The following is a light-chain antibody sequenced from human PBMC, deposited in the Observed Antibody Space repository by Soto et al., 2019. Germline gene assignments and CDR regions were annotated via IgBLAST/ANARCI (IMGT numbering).Light chain of an antibody. CDR2: AAS. CDR1: QGISNY. CDR3: QQYNTYPLT. Sequence: DIRMTQSPSSLSASVGDRVTITCRASQGISNYLAWFQQKPGKAPESLIYAASTLQSGVPPRFSGSGSGTDFTLTISSLQPEDSATYYCQQYNTYPLTFGPGTKVDIK. V-gene: IGKV1-16*01. J-gene: IGKJ3*01.